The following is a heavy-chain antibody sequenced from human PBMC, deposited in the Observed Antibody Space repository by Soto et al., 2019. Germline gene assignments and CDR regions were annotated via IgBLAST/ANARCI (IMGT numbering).Heavy chain of an antibody. CDR2: IYPGDSDT. CDR3: ARQDTAMVYDAFDI. J-gene: IGHJ3*02. CDR1: GYSFTSYW. Sequence: GESVKISCKGSGYSFTSYWIGWVRQMAGKGLEWMGIIYPGDSDTRYSPSFQGQVTISADKSISTAYLQWSSLKASDTAMYYCARQDTAMVYDAFDIWGQGTMVTVSS. V-gene: IGHV5-51*01. D-gene: IGHD5-18*01.